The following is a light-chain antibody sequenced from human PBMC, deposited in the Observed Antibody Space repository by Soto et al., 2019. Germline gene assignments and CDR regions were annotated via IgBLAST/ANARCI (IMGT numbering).Light chain of an antibody. J-gene: IGLJ1*01. CDR3: AAWDDSLNGDV. CDR1: TSNIGTNT. CDR2: SDT. Sequence: QSVLTQPPSASGTPGQRVTISCSGSTSNIGTNTVNWYQQLTGSAPKLLIYSDTQRPSGVPDRFSGSKSGTSASLAISGLQSEDEADYYCAAWDDSLNGDVFGTGTKITVL. V-gene: IGLV1-44*01.